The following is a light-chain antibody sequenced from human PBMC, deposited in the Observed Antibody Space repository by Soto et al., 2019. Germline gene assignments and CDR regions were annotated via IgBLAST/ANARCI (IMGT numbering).Light chain of an antibody. CDR3: SSYTSSSTLLYV. J-gene: IGLJ1*01. Sequence: QSALTQPASVSGSPGRSITISCTGTSSDVGGYNYVSWYQQHPGKAPKLMIYEVSNRPSGVSNRFSGSKSGNTASLTISGLQAEDEADYYCSSYTSSSTLLYVFGTGTRSPS. CDR2: EVS. V-gene: IGLV2-14*01. CDR1: SSDVGGYNY.